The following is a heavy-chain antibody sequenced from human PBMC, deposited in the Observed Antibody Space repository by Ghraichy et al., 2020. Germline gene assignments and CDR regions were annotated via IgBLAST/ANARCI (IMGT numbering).Heavy chain of an antibody. CDR1: GFTFSSFG. CDR2: ISYDGNSK. Sequence: LSLTCAASGFTFSSFGMHWVRQAPGKGLEWVAVISYDGNSKYYADSVKGRFTISRDDSKNTVFLQMNSLRGEDTAVHFCAKGYSFGYYYYGVDAWGQGTTVTVSS. J-gene: IGHJ6*02. V-gene: IGHV3-30*18. CDR3: AKGYSFGYYYYGVDA. D-gene: IGHD5-18*01.